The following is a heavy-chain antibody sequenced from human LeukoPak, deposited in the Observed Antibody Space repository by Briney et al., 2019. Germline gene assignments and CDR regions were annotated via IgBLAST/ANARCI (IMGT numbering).Heavy chain of an antibody. J-gene: IGHJ1*01. D-gene: IGHD6-19*01. V-gene: IGHV1-2*02. CDR1: GYTFTGYY. CDR2: INPNSGGT. Sequence: ASVKVSCKASGYTFTGYYMHWVRQAPGQGLEWMGWINPNSGGTNYAQKFQGRVTMTRDTSISTAYMELSRLRSDDTAVYYCARASGIAVADNFQHWGQGTLVTVSS. CDR3: ARASGIAVADNFQH.